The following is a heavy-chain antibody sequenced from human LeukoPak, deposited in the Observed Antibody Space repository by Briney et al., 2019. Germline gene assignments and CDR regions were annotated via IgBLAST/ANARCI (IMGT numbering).Heavy chain of an antibody. CDR2: IYTSGTT. CDR3: ASRSSIWSGYQDTLYYFDS. CDR1: GGSISGYY. J-gene: IGHJ4*02. D-gene: IGHD3-3*01. V-gene: IGHV4-4*07. Sequence: SETLSLTCTVSGGSISGYYWSWIRQPAGKGLEWIGRIYTSGTTNYNPSLKSRVTMSIDTSKNQFSLKVTSVTAADTAVYYCASRSSIWSGYQDTLYYFDSWGQGTLVTVSS.